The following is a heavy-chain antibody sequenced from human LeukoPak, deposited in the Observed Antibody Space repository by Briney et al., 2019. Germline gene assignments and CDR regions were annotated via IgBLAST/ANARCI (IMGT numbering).Heavy chain of an antibody. D-gene: IGHD3-22*01. CDR3: AKTYFYDSRTFYDGIDI. CDR1: GFTFSGYA. J-gene: IGHJ3*02. V-gene: IGHV3-23*01. Sequence: GGSLRLSSAASGFTFSGYAMSWVRQAPGKELEWVSSISGIGGNTYYAGYVKGGFTISRDISKNSVYLQLDILRAEDTVVYYCAKTYFYDSRTFYDGIDIWGQGTLVTVSS. CDR2: ISGIGGNT.